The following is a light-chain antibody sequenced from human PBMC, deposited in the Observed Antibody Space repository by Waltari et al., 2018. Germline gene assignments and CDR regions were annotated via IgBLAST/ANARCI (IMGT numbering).Light chain of an antibody. V-gene: IGKV1-39*01. CDR2: AAS. CDR1: QSVDNY. CDR3: QQSYSMPRT. J-gene: IGKJ2*01. Sequence: DIQMTQSPSSLSASVGDRVAITCRASQSVDNYLNWYRQRPGKAPELLIYAASSLQGGVPSRFTVSGYGTDFTLTISSLQSEDFATYYCQQSYSMPRTFGQGTKLEI.